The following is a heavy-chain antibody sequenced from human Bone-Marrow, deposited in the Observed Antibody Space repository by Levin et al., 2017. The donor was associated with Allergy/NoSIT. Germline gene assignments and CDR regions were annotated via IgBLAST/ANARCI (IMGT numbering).Heavy chain of an antibody. CDR2: VGSKTYAGTT. V-gene: IGHV3-49*03. CDR3: TSELFRTYYEYGMDV. CDR1: GFDFGDYS. D-gene: IGHD3-22*01. J-gene: IGHJ6*02. Sequence: GGSLRLSCSASGFDFGDYSFTWFRQAPGMGLEWVGFVGSKTYAGTTEYAASVKGRFTISRDESKSIAYLQMNSLKIEDTAVYYCTSELFRTYYEYGMDVWGQGTTVTVSS.